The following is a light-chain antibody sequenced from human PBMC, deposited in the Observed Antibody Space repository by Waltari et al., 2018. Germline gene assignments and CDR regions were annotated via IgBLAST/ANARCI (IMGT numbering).Light chain of an antibody. J-gene: IGKJ1*01. CDR2: DTY. V-gene: IGKV3-20*01. CDR1: QSVRRV. Sequence: SHRATQSVRRVLAWYQQKPGQAPRLRIYDTYTRATGILDKFSGSGSGTDFSLTISRVGPEDFAVYFGRMYVRLPVTFGQGTKVEVK. CDR3: RMYVRLPVT.